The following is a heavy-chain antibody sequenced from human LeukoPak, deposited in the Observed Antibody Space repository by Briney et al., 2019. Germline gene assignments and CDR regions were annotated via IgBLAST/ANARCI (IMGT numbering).Heavy chain of an antibody. CDR1: GFTFSSYG. D-gene: IGHD6-13*01. J-gene: IGHJ4*02. Sequence: GGSLRLSCAASGFTFSSYGMHWVRQAPSTGLEWVAVIWYDGSNKYYADSVKGRFTISRDNSKNTLYLQMNSLRAEDTAVYYCARDMGMVRGDYWGQGTLVTVSS. CDR3: ARDMGMVRGDY. V-gene: IGHV3-33*01. CDR2: IWYDGSNK.